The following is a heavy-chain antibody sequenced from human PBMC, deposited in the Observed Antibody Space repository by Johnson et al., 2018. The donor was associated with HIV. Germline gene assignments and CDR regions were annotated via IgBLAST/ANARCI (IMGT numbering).Heavy chain of an antibody. CDR2: ISSSGSTI. CDR3: AREGPILGVVIKKFHDAFDI. Sequence: QVQLVESGGGVVQPGGSLRLSCAAPGFSFSDYYMSWIRQAPGKGLEWVSYISSSGSTIYYADSVKGRFSISRDNAKNSLYLQMNSLRAEDTAVYYCAREGPILGVVIKKFHDAFDIWGQGAMATVSS. J-gene: IGHJ3*02. V-gene: IGHV3-11*01. CDR1: GFSFSDYY. D-gene: IGHD3-3*01.